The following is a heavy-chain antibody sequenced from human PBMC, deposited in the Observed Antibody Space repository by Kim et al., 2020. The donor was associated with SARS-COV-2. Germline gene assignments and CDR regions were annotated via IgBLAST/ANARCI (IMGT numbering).Heavy chain of an antibody. V-gene: IGHV1-2*06. Sequence: ASVKVSCKASGYTFTGYYMHWVRQAPGQGLEWMGRIGPNSGGTNYAQRFQGRVSMTRDTSISTDYMELNSLRSDDTAVYYCARGAVCWGNSRSEPWGQGT. CDR2: IGPNSGGT. CDR3: ARGAVCWGNSRSEP. J-gene: IGHJ5*02. D-gene: IGHD3-16*01. CDR1: GYTFTGYY.